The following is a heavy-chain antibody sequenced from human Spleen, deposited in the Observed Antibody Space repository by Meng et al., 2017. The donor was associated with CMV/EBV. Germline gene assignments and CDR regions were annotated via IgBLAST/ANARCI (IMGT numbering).Heavy chain of an antibody. CDR1: GFKFNDYY. Sequence: CAASGFKFNDYYMSWMRQSPGKGLEWISYLSSNGSTDYYVDSVKGRFTISRDNGKKSVFLQMNSLRGEDTAIYYCARDKGGGNHFDFWGQGTLVTVSS. CDR2: LSSNGSTD. J-gene: IGHJ4*02. V-gene: IGHV3-11*04. D-gene: IGHD4-23*01. CDR3: ARDKGGGNHFDF.